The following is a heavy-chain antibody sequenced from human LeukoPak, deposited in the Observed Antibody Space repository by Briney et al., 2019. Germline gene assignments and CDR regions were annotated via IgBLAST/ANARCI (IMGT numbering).Heavy chain of an antibody. Sequence: GGSLRLSCAASGFIVSSNYMSWVRQAPGKGLEWVSLIYSGGSTYYADSVKGRFTISRDNAKNSLYLQMNSLRAEDMAVYYCAELGITMIGGVWGKGTTVTISS. D-gene: IGHD3-10*02. CDR2: IYSGGST. V-gene: IGHV3-66*01. CDR3: AELGITMIGGV. J-gene: IGHJ6*04. CDR1: GFIVSSNY.